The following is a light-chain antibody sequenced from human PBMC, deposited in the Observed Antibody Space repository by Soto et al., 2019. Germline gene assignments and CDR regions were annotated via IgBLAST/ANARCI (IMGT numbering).Light chain of an antibody. CDR3: SSYAGSPRYV. Sequence: QSALTQPASVSGSPGQSITISCTGTSSDVAAYNYVSWYQQYPGKAPKLMIYDVSNRPSGVSDRFSGSKSGNTASLTISGLQGEDEADYYCSSYAGSPRYVFGTGTQLTVL. J-gene: IGLJ1*01. CDR1: SSDVAAYNY. V-gene: IGLV2-14*01. CDR2: DVS.